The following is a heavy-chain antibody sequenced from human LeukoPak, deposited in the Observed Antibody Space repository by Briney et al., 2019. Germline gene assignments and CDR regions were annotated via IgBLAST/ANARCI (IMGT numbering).Heavy chain of an antibody. CDR2: ISGSGGST. J-gene: IGHJ4*02. V-gene: IGHV3-23*01. Sequence: PGGSLRLSCAASGFTFSNYAMSWVSQAPGKGLEWVSAISGSGGSTYYADSVKGRFTISRDNSMNTLYLQMNSLRGEDTAVYYCAIRPTTSYFDYWGQGTLVTVSS. CDR1: GFTFSNYA. CDR3: AIRPTTSYFDY. D-gene: IGHD4-17*01.